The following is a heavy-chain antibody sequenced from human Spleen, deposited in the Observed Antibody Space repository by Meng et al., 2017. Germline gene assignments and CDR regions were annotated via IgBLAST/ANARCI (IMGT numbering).Heavy chain of an antibody. J-gene: IGHJ4*02. V-gene: IGHV3-74*02. CDR1: GFTFSSYW. D-gene: IGHD2-21*01. Sequence: EVQLLESGGGLVQPGGSLRLSCAASGFTFSSYWMHWVRHAPGKGLVWVSRTDESGTTTNYADFVQGRFTIFRDNAQDTLYLQMNSLRVEDTAVYYCVRDLVGRYDSWGPGILVVASS. CDR2: TDESGTTT. CDR3: VRDLVGRYDS.